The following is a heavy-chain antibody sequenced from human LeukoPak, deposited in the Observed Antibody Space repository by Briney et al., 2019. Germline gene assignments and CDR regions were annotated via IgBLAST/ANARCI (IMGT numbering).Heavy chain of an antibody. Sequence: GGSLRLSCAASGFTVSSNYMSWVRQAPGKGLEWVSVIYSGGKTYYADSVKGRFTISRGNSKNTLYLQMNSLRVEDTAVYYCARDKYSSNWFDYWGQGTLVTVPS. J-gene: IGHJ4*02. CDR3: ARDKYSSNWFDY. CDR1: GFTVSSNY. V-gene: IGHV3-66*01. CDR2: IYSGGKT. D-gene: IGHD6-13*01.